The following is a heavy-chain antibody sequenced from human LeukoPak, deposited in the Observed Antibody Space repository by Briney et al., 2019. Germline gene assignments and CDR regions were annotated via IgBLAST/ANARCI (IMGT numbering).Heavy chain of an antibody. J-gene: IGHJ4*02. V-gene: IGHV4-39*01. Sequence: SETLSLTCTVSGGSISSNDYYWGWIRQPPGKGLEWIGSIYYSGSTYCNPSLKSRVTISVDTSKNQFSLKLSSVTAADAAVYYCAGLLVGATRRDCWGQGTLVTVSS. CDR2: IYYSGST. D-gene: IGHD1-26*01. CDR1: GGSISSNDYY. CDR3: AGLLVGATRRDC.